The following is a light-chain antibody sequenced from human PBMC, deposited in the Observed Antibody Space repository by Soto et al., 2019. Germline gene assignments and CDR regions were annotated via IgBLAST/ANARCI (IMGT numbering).Light chain of an antibody. V-gene: IGLV2-23*02. J-gene: IGLJ3*02. Sequence: QSALTQPASVSGSPGQWITISCTGTSSDVGSYNLVSWYQQHPGKAPKLMIYEVSKRPSGVSNRFSGSKSGNTASLTISGLQAEDEADYYCCSYAGSSTYLVFGGGTKVTVL. CDR3: CSYAGSSTYLV. CDR1: SSDVGSYNL. CDR2: EVS.